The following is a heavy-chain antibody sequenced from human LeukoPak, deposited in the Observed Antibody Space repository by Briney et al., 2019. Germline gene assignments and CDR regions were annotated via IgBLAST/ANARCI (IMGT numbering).Heavy chain of an antibody. CDR1: GASLSSYF. J-gene: IGHJ5*02. CDR3: ARAADWIHSSGWRGGFDP. CDR2: IHYSGSA. V-gene: IGHV4-59*08. Sequence: PSETLSLTCTVSGASLSSYFWRWIRQSPAKGLEWIGYIHYSGSATYNPSLKSRVTISVDTSKNQFSLRLTSVTAADTAVYYCARAADWIHSSGWRGGFDPWGQGTLVTVSP. D-gene: IGHD6-19*01.